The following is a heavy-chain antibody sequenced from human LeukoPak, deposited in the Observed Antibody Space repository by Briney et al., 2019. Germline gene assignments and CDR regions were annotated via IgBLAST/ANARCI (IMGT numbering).Heavy chain of an antibody. CDR1: GFLFRSNG. V-gene: IGHV3-30*02. CDR3: AKEHGFWSGYLF. CDR2: IRSDGNVT. D-gene: IGHD3-3*01. J-gene: IGHJ4*02. Sequence: GGSLRLSCEASGFLFRSNGMHWVRQAPGKGLEWVAFIRSDGNVTKYLDSVKGRFTISRDNFKSILYLQVNNLRPDDTAVYFCAKEHGFWSGYLFWGQGTPVTVSS.